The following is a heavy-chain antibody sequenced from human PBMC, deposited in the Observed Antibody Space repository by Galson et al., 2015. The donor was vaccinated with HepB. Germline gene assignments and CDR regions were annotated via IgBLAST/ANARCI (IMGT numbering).Heavy chain of an antibody. Sequence: SLRLSCAASGFTFSSYWMHWVRQAPGKGLVWVSRINSDGSSTSYADSVKGRFTISRDNAKNTLYLQMNSLRAEDTAVYYCARESRYFDWLLYFDYWGQGTLVTVSS. V-gene: IGHV3-74*01. CDR3: ARESRYFDWLLYFDY. J-gene: IGHJ4*02. D-gene: IGHD3-9*01. CDR2: INSDGSST. CDR1: GFTFSSYW.